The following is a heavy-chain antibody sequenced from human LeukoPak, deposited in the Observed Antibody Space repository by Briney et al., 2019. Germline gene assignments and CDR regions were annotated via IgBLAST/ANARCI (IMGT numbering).Heavy chain of an antibody. CDR2: INPSGGGT. CDR3: ARGRLDQLRWPTLYYFDY. CDR1: GYTFISYY. V-gene: IGHV1-2*02. Sequence: ASVKVSCKTSGYTFISYYIYWVRQAPGQGLECVGIINPSGGGTNYGQKFQGRVTMTRDTSISTAYMELSRLRSDDTAVYHCARGRLDQLRWPTLYYFDYWGQGTLVTVSS. J-gene: IGHJ4*02. D-gene: IGHD4-23*01.